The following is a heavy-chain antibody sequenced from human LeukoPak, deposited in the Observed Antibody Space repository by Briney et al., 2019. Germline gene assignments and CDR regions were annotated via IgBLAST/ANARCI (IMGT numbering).Heavy chain of an antibody. J-gene: IGHJ6*03. Sequence: PGGSLRLSCAAPGFTFSSYAMSWVRQAPGKGLEWVSAISGSGGSTYYADSVKGRFTISRDNSKNTLYLQMNSLRAEDTAVYYCAKEGVRGTYYYYYMDVWGKGTTVTVSS. CDR2: ISGSGGST. V-gene: IGHV3-23*01. D-gene: IGHD3-10*01. CDR3: AKEGVRGTYYYYYMDV. CDR1: GFTFSSYA.